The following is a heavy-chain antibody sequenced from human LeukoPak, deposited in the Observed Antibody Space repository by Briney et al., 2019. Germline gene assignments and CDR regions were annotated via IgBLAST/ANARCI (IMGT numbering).Heavy chain of an antibody. CDR2: ISAYNGNT. V-gene: IGHV1-18*01. J-gene: IGHJ6*03. D-gene: IGHD3-10*01. CDR3: ARSGESRISRVEWGPEGPVSDYYYYYLDV. Sequence: ASVKVSCKASGYTFTSYGISWVRQAPGQGLEWMGWISAYNGNTNYAQKLQGRVTMTTDTSTSTAYMELRSLRSDDTAVYYCARSGESRISRVEWGPEGPVSDYYYYYLDVWGKGTTVTVSS. CDR1: GYTFTSYG.